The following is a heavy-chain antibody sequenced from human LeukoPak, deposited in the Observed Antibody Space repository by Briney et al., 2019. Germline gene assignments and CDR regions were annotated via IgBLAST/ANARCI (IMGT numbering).Heavy chain of an antibody. CDR3: AKRLGYCTSTSCADLYYYYGMDV. V-gene: IGHV3-23*01. Sequence: GGSLRLSCAASGFTFSRYAVFGVRQAPGKGLEWVSAISGSDASTYYADSVKGRFTISRDNSKNTLYLRMSSLRAEDTAVYYCAKRLGYCTSTSCADLYYYYGMDVWGQGTTVTVSS. J-gene: IGHJ6*02. D-gene: IGHD2-2*01. CDR2: ISGSDAST. CDR1: GFTFSRYA.